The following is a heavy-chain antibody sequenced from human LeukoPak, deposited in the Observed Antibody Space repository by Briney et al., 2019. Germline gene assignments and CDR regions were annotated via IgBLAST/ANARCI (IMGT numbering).Heavy chain of an antibody. Sequence: GGSLRLSCAASGFTFSYYAMHWVRQAPGKGLEWVAVIWYDGSDKYYADSVKGRFTISRDNSKNTPYLQMNSLRAEDTAVYYCARGATAMAHFDYWGQGTLVTVSS. CDR1: GFTFSYYA. CDR2: IWYDGSDK. D-gene: IGHD5-18*01. V-gene: IGHV3-33*01. J-gene: IGHJ4*02. CDR3: ARGATAMAHFDY.